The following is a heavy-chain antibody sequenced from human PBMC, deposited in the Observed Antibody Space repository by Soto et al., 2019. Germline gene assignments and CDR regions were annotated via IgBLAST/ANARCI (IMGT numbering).Heavy chain of an antibody. V-gene: IGHV5-10-1*01. CDR3: GRDFGSGHADV. D-gene: IGHD1-26*01. CDR1: HEIFNTNW. Sequence: GESLKISCQTSHEIFNTNWITWVRQMPGRGLEWVGRIDPSDSYTTYNPSLKGHVILSVDKSMNTAYVQWTSLRASDTAMYFCGRDFGSGHADVWGQGTLVTVS. CDR2: IDPSDSYT. J-gene: IGHJ1*01.